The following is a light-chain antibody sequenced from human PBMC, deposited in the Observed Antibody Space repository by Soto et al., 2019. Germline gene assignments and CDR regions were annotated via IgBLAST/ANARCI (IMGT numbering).Light chain of an antibody. J-gene: IGKJ1*01. Sequence: DLQMTQSPSTLSATLGERVMIXXRASRSISGWLAWYQQKPGKAPKFLIYRSSTLESGVPSRFSGSGSGTEFTLTISSLQPDDFATYYCQQYYSLWTFGPGTKVDIK. CDR2: RSS. CDR1: RSISGW. CDR3: QQYYSLWT. V-gene: IGKV1-5*03.